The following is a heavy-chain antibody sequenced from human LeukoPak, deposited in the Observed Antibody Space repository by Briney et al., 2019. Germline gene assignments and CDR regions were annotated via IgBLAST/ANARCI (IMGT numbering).Heavy chain of an antibody. CDR1: GGSLSGYY. Sequence: NPSETLSLTCAVYGGSLSGYYWSWIRQPPGKGLEWIGEINHSGSTNYNPSLKSRVTISVDTSKNQFSLKLSSVTAADTAVYYCARLRYSSGYYYYYYMDVWGKGTTVTISS. D-gene: IGHD6-19*01. CDR3: ARLRYSSGYYYYYYMDV. J-gene: IGHJ6*03. CDR2: INHSGST. V-gene: IGHV4-34*01.